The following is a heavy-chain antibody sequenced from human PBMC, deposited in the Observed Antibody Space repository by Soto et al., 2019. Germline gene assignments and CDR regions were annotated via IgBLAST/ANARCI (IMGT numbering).Heavy chain of an antibody. D-gene: IGHD3-22*01. CDR2: ISYDGSNK. Sequence: GGSLRLSCAASGFTFSSYGMHWVRQAPGKGLEWVAVISYDGSNKYYADSVKGRFTISRDNSKNTLYLQMNSLRAEDTAVYYCAKDLAYYYDSSGYFDYWGQGT. J-gene: IGHJ4*02. V-gene: IGHV3-30*18. CDR1: GFTFSSYG. CDR3: AKDLAYYYDSSGYFDY.